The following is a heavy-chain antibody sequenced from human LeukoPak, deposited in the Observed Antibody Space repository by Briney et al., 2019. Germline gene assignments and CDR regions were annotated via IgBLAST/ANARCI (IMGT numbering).Heavy chain of an antibody. J-gene: IGHJ4*02. CDR3: ARVVASTSIDS. Sequence: SETLSLACIVSGYSISSDYFWGLVRQPPGKGLEWIGSIFHSGSVYYNPSLKSRVTISVDPSKNRFSLKLTSVTAADTAVYYCARVVASTSIDSWGQGTLVTVSS. CDR1: GYSISSDYF. CDR2: IFHSGSV. V-gene: IGHV4-38-2*02. D-gene: IGHD2-15*01.